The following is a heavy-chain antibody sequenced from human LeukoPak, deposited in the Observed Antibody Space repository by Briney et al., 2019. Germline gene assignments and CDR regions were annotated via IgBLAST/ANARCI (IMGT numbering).Heavy chain of an antibody. J-gene: IGHJ5*02. CDR1: GFTFSSYA. CDR3: ARDHIPVTMVRGVILESNWFDP. V-gene: IGHV3-30*04. CDR2: ISYDGSNK. Sequence: GRSLRLSCAASGFTFSSYAMHWLRQAPGKGLEWVAVISYDGSNKYYADSVKGRLTISRDNSKNTLYLQMNSLRAEDTAVYYCARDHIPVTMVRGVILESNWFDPWGQGTLVTVSS. D-gene: IGHD3-10*01.